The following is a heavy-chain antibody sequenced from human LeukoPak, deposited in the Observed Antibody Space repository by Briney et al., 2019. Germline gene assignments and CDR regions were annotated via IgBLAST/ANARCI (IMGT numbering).Heavy chain of an antibody. V-gene: IGHV1-46*01. CDR2: INPSGGST. CDR1: GYTITSYY. D-gene: IGHD1-26*01. J-gene: IGHJ4*02. CDR3: ARDDSGSYYDY. Sequence: ASVKVSCKASGYTITSYYMHWVRQAPGQGLEWMGIINPSGGSTSYAQKFQGRVTMTRDTSTSTVYVELSSLRSEDTAVYYCARDDSGSYYDYWGQGTLVTVSS.